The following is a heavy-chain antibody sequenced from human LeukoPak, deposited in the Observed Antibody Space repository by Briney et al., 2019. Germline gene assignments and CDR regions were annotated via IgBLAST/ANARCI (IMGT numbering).Heavy chain of an antibody. CDR2: ITTYNGNT. CDR3: ARGYDYGDYVGDFDY. CDR1: GYTFTSYP. Sequence: ASVKVSCKASGYTFTSYPISWVRQAPGQGLEWMGWITTYNGNTHYAQKLQGRVTMATETSTSTAYMDLRGLRSDDTAVYYCARGYDYGDYVGDFDYWGQGTLVTVSS. D-gene: IGHD4-17*01. V-gene: IGHV1-18*01. J-gene: IGHJ4*02.